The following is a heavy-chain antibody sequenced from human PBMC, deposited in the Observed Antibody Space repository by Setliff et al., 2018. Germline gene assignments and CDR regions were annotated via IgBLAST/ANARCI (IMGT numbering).Heavy chain of an antibody. D-gene: IGHD3-22*01. CDR3: ARRDSTGFYGYSFDF. CDR2: VDHSGNT. CDR1: GDSISRSTYY. V-gene: IGHV4-39*01. Sequence: TLSLTCTVSGDSISRSTYYWGWIRQSPGKGLDWIGTVDHSGNTFYNPSLKSRVTISVDTSKNQFSLKLTSVSAADTAVYYCARRDSTGFYGYSFDFWGQGTLVTVSS. J-gene: IGHJ4*02.